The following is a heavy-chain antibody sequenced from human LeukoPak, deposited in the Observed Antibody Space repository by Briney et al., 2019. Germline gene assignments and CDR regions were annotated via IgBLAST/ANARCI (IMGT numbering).Heavy chain of an antibody. V-gene: IGHV3-73*01. Sequence: QPGGSLRLSCAASGFTFSGSAMHWVRQASGKGLEWVGRIRSKANSYATAYAASVKGRFTISRDDSKNTAYLQMNSLKTEDTAVYYCARGESATIFGVVIIRMGYYYMDVWGKGTTVTVSS. J-gene: IGHJ6*03. D-gene: IGHD3-3*01. CDR3: ARGESATIFGVVIIRMGYYYMDV. CDR1: GFTFSGSA. CDR2: IRSKANSYAT.